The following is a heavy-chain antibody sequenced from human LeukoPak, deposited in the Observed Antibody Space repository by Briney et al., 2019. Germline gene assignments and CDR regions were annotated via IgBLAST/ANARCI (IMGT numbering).Heavy chain of an antibody. V-gene: IGHV3-23*01. CDR3: AGQLQLFDYYYGMDV. Sequence: GGSLRLSCAASGFTFSSYAMSWVRQAPGKGLEWVSAISGSGGSTYYADSVKGRFTISRDNSKNTLYLQMNSLRAEDTAVYYCAGQLQLFDYYYGMDVWGQGTTVTVSS. CDR2: ISGSGGST. D-gene: IGHD4-11*01. CDR1: GFTFSSYA. J-gene: IGHJ6*02.